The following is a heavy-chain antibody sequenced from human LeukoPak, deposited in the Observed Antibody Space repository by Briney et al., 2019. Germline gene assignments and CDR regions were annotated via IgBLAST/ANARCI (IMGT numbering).Heavy chain of an antibody. CDR3: AGDLDY. CDR2: IRFDGSNK. V-gene: IGHV3-30*02. Sequence: HTGGSLRLSCAASGLTFSSYDMHWVRQAPGKGLEWVSFIRFDGSNKDYADSVKGRFTISRDNSKDTLYLQMNSLRAEDTAVYYCAGDLDYWGQGTLVTVSS. D-gene: IGHD3-10*01. J-gene: IGHJ4*02. CDR1: GLTFSSYD.